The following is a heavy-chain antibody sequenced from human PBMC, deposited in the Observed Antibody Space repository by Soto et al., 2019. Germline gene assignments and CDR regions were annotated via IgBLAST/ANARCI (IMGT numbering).Heavy chain of an antibody. Sequence: EVQLLESGGGLVQPGGSLRLSCAASGFTFSSYAMSWVRQAPGKGLEWVSAISGSGGSTYYADSVKGRFTISRDNSKNTLYLQMNSLRAEDTAVYYCAKDHEGFGELFDGMDVWGQGTTVTVSS. CDR1: GFTFSSYA. CDR2: ISGSGGST. V-gene: IGHV3-23*01. D-gene: IGHD3-10*01. J-gene: IGHJ6*02. CDR3: AKDHEGFGELFDGMDV.